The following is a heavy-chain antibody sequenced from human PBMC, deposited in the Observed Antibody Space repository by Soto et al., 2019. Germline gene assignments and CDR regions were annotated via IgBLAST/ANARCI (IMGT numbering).Heavy chain of an antibody. CDR2: IYFRGST. V-gene: IGHV4-59*12. J-gene: IGHJ4*02. Sequence: PSETLSLTCTVSDGSIRGDCWRWTWQPPGKGLEWIGYIYFRGSTNYNPSLKSRVTISVDTSKNQFSLKLSSVTAADTAVYYCARASNKRGYSSGPDFWGQGTLVTVSS. D-gene: IGHD5-18*01. CDR3: ARASNKRGYSSGPDF. CDR1: DGSIRGDC.